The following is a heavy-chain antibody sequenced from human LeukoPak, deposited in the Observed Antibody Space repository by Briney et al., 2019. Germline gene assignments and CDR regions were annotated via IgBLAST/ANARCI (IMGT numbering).Heavy chain of an antibody. Sequence: SETLSLTCTVSGGSISGYYWSWIRQPAGKGLEWIGRIYTSGSTNYNPSLKSRVTMSVDTSKNQFSLKLSSVTAADTAVYYCARALGYCSSTSCQNYYYYMDVWGKGTTVTVSS. J-gene: IGHJ6*03. D-gene: IGHD2-2*01. CDR3: ARALGYCSSTSCQNYYYYMDV. CDR2: IYTSGST. CDR1: GGSISGYY. V-gene: IGHV4-4*07.